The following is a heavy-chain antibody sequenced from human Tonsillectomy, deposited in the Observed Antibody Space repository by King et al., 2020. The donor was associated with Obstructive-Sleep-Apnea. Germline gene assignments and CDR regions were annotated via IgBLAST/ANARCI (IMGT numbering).Heavy chain of an antibody. CDR2: ISWSSGGI. CDR3: AKDYSGSFSEFDS. J-gene: IGHJ4*02. V-gene: IGHV3-9*01. Sequence: VQLVESVGGLVQPGRSLRLSCAASGFTFDNFAMHWVRQAQVKGLGWVSGISWSSGGIGYADFLKGRFTISRDNAKNSLYLQMNSLRAENTALYYCAKDYSGSFSEFDSWGQGTLVTVSS. D-gene: IGHD1-26*01. CDR1: GFTFDNFA.